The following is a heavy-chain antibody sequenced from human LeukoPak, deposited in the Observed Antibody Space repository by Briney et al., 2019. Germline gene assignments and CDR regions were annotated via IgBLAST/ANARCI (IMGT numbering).Heavy chain of an antibody. Sequence: PGGSLRLSCAASGFTFSSYAMHWVRQAPGKGLEWVAVISYDGSNKYYADSVKGRFTISRDNSKSTLYLQMNSLRAEDTAVYYCARDSSSWYAEGEVDNWFDPWGQGTLVTVSS. D-gene: IGHD6-13*01. CDR3: ARDSSSWYAEGEVDNWFDP. CDR2: ISYDGSNK. V-gene: IGHV3-30*04. J-gene: IGHJ5*02. CDR1: GFTFSSYA.